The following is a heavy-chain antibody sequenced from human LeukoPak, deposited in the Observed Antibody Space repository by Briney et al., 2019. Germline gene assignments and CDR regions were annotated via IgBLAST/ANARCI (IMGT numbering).Heavy chain of an antibody. V-gene: IGHV3-15*01. Sequence: GGSLRLSCAASGFTYTNAWMSWVRRAPGKGLEWAGRIKSKTDGGTTDYAAPVKGRFTISRDDSKHTLYLQMNSLTTEYTAVYNCTTWMLLGVGADVALDIWGQGTMVTVSS. CDR3: TTWMLLGVGADVALDI. CDR1: GFTYTNAW. CDR2: IKSKTDGGTT. D-gene: IGHD1-26*01. J-gene: IGHJ3*02.